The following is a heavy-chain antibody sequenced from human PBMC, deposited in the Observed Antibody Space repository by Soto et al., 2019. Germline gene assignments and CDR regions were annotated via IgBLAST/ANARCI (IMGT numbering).Heavy chain of an antibody. D-gene: IGHD3-16*01. CDR1: GYTFTNHG. CDR3: ARDRVAGIWGDAFDI. Sequence: ASVKVSCKPSGYTFTNHGINWVRQAPGQGLEWMGWINPYNANTNYAQKLQGRVTMTTDTSTSTAYMDLRSLTSDDTAVYYCARDRVAGIWGDAFDIWGQGTMVTVSS. V-gene: IGHV1-18*04. CDR2: INPYNANT. J-gene: IGHJ3*02.